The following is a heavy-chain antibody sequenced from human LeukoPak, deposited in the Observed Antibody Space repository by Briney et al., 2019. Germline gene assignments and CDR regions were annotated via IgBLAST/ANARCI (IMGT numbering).Heavy chain of an antibody. CDR1: GFTFSDYY. Sequence: GSLRLSCAASGFTFSDYYMSWIRQAPGKGLEWIGSFHYSGSTYYNPSLKSRVTISVDTSKNQFSLKLTSVTAANTAVYYCARGSHYGDYGYWGQGTLVTVSS. V-gene: IGHV4-38-2*01. J-gene: IGHJ4*02. CDR3: ARGSHYGDYGY. D-gene: IGHD4-17*01. CDR2: FHYSGST.